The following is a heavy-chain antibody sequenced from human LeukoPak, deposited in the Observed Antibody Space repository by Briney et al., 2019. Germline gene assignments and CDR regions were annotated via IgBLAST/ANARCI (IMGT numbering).Heavy chain of an antibody. CDR1: GYSFTTFW. V-gene: IGHV5-51*01. CDR2: IYPGDSDT. J-gene: IGHJ5*02. D-gene: IGHD5-18*01. CDR3: ATLVDTAAA. Sequence: GESLKISCKGSGYSFTTFWIAWLRQMPGKGLESMGIIYPGDSDTRYSPSFQGQVTISADTSINTAYLQWSSLKASDTAMYYCATLVDTAAAWGQGTLVTVSS.